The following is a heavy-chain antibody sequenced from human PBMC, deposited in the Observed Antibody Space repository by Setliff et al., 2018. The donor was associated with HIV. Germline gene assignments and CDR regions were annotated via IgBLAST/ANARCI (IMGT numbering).Heavy chain of an antibody. CDR2: IIPLFGRA. J-gene: IGHJ3*01. D-gene: IGHD3-10*01. CDR3: ARETAPAHYYGSGSYRLHAFDV. CDR1: GGILSTYA. Sequence: VKVSCKASGGILSTYATIWVRQAPGQGLEWLGGIIPLFGRASYAQKFQGRVTITADESTNTAYMELSSLRSGDTAVYYCARETAPAHYYGSGSYRLHAFDVWGQGTMVTVSS. V-gene: IGHV1-69*01.